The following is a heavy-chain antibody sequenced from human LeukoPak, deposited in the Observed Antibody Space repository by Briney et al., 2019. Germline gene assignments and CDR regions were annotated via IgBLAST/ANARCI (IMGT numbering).Heavy chain of an antibody. V-gene: IGHV3-53*01. CDR1: GFSVRTTY. Sequence: PGGSLRLSCAASGFSVRTTYMSWVRQAPGKGLEWVAVLYTGGGTDHADSVKGRFTISRDNSKNTLSLQMNSLRVEDTAVYYCARGDGGSYFSYYYYMDVWGKGTTVTISS. CDR2: LYTGGGT. CDR3: ARGDGGSYFSYYYYMDV. J-gene: IGHJ6*03. D-gene: IGHD1-26*01.